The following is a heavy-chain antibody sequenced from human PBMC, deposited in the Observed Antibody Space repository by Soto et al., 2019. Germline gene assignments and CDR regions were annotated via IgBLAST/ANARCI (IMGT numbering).Heavy chain of an antibody. J-gene: IGHJ3*02. D-gene: IGHD1-1*01. Sequence: GASLKVSCKASGYTFSSYYIHWLRQAPGQGPEWMGVISPGGGSTTYAQKFRDRITMTRDTSTSTVYMDLSSLRSEDTAVYYCARVEPNAFDIWGQGTQVTVSS. CDR3: ARVEPNAFDI. V-gene: IGHV1-46*01. CDR2: ISPGGGST. CDR1: GYTFSSYY.